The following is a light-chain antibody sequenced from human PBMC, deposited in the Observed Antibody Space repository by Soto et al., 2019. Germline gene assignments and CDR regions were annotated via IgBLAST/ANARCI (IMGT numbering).Light chain of an antibody. CDR1: QSISSY. V-gene: IGKV1-39*01. CDR2: AAS. CDR3: EDSCTAAGS. Sequence: VNINSRASQSISSYLKWYQQKPGKAPKLLIYAASSLQSGVPSRFSVFGSGTAYTLAIRCLQSGYSAIHFCEDSCTAAGSFGQGTRLEIK. J-gene: IGKJ5*01.